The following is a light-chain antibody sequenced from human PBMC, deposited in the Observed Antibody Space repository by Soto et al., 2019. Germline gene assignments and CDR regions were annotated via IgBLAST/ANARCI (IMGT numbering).Light chain of an antibody. Sequence: QSALTQPASVSGSPGQSITISCTGTGSDVGGYNYVSWYQQHPGKAPKLMIYDVSNRPSGVSNRFSGSKSGNTASLTISGLQAEDEADYYCSSYTSSSILYVFGTGTKVTV. J-gene: IGLJ1*01. CDR1: GSDVGGYNY. CDR2: DVS. V-gene: IGLV2-14*01. CDR3: SSYTSSSILYV.